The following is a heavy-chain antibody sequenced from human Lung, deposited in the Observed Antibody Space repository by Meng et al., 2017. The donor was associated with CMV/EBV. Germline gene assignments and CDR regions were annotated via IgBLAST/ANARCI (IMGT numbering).Heavy chain of an antibody. J-gene: IGHJ4*02. CDR3: ASGRCLEWLCVDY. D-gene: IGHD3-3*01. V-gene: IGHV4-59*01. CDR1: GGSISSYY. Sequence: SETLSLXCTVSGGSISSYYWSWIRQPPGKGLEWIGYIYYSGSTNYNPSLKRRVTISVDTSKNQFSPKLSSVTAADAAVYYCASGRCLEWLCVDYWGQGTLVXVSS. CDR2: IYYSGST.